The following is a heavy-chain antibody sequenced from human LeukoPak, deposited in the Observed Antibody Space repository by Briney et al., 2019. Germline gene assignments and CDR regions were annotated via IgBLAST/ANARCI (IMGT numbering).Heavy chain of an antibody. V-gene: IGHV4-61*02. D-gene: IGHD3-10*01. CDR2: IYTSGST. Sequence: PSQTLSLTCTVSGGSISSGSYYWSWIRQPAGKGLEWIGRIYTSGSTNYNPSLKSRVTISVDTPKNQFSLKLSSVTAADTAVYYCARATSEGYYGSGSYFYYYYYMDVWGKGTTVTVSS. CDR3: ARATSEGYYGSGSYFYYYYYMDV. J-gene: IGHJ6*03. CDR1: GGSISSGSYY.